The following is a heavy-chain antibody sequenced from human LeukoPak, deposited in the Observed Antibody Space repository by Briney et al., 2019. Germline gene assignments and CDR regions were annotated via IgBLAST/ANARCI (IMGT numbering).Heavy chain of an antibody. CDR1: GGSFSGYY. CDR2: INHSGST. J-gene: IGHJ4*02. CDR3: ATIKIGTTISTPDY. V-gene: IGHV4-34*01. D-gene: IGHD5-12*01. Sequence: SETLSLTCADHGGSFSGYYWSWIRQPPGKGLEWIGEINHSGSTNYNPSLKSRVTISVDKSKNQFSLKLSSVTAADTAVYYCATIKIGTTISTPDYWGQGTLVTVSS.